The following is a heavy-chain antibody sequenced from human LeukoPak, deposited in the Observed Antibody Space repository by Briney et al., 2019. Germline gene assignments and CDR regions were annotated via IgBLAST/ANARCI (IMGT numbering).Heavy chain of an antibody. Sequence: PGGSLRLSCAASGFTFSSYGMHWVRQAPGKGLEWVAVISYDGSNKYYADSVKGRFTISRDNSKNTLYLQMNSLRAEDTAVYYCAKLYLFMTTVTNSDYWGQGTLVTVSS. CDR2: ISYDGSNK. D-gene: IGHD4-17*01. V-gene: IGHV3-30*18. CDR3: AKLYLFMTTVTNSDY. CDR1: GFTFSSYG. J-gene: IGHJ4*02.